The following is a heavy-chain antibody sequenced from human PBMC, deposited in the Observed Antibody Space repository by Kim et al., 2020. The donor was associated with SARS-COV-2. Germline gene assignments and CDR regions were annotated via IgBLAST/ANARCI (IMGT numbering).Heavy chain of an antibody. D-gene: IGHD3-3*01. V-gene: IGHV3-21*01. CDR2: ISSSRSYI. J-gene: IGHJ4*02. CDR1: GLTFSSYS. CDR3: ARDNESSIFGVVIRPNAFDY. Sequence: GGSLRLSCAASGLTFSSYSMNWVRQAPGKGLEWVSSISSSRSYIYYADSVKGRFTISRDNAKNSLYLQMNSLRAEDTAVYYCARDNESSIFGVVIRPNAFDYWGQGTLVTVSS.